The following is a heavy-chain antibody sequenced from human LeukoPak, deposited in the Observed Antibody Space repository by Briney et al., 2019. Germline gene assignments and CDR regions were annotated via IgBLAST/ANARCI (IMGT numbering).Heavy chain of an antibody. CDR3: ARDRSIAVAGPTWGFAGY. CDR2: INTNTGNP. Sequence: ASVKVSCKASGYTFTNFAMNWVRQAPGQGLEWMGWINTNTGNPTYAQGFTGRFVFSLDTSVSTAYLQISSLKAEDTAVYYCARDRSIAVAGPTWGFAGYWGQGTLVTVSS. J-gene: IGHJ4*02. D-gene: IGHD6-19*01. V-gene: IGHV7-4-1*02. CDR1: GYTFTNFA.